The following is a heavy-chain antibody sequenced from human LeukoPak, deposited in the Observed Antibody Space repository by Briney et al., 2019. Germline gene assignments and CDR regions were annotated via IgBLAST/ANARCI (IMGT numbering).Heavy chain of an antibody. Sequence: GESLKISCKGSGYSFTSYWIGWVRQMPGKGLEWMGIIYPGDSDTRYSPSFQGQVTISADKSISTAYLQWSSLKASDTAMYYCARGGPHYDYVWGSYRPETHSEYFQHWGRGTLVTVSS. V-gene: IGHV5-51*01. CDR1: GYSFTSYW. CDR3: ARGGPHYDYVWGSYRPETHSEYFQH. J-gene: IGHJ1*01. D-gene: IGHD3-16*02. CDR2: IYPGDSDT.